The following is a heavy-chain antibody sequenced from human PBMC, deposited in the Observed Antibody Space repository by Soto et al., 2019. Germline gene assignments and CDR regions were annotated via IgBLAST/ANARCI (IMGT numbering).Heavy chain of an antibody. CDR1: GFTVSNNY. CDR2: IYNGGNT. D-gene: IGHD6-13*01. V-gene: IGHV3-53*01. J-gene: IGHJ4*02. Sequence: EVQLVESGGGLIQPGGSLRLSCAASGFTVSNNYMRWVRQAPGKGLEWVSLIYNGGNTHYADSVKGRFTISRDDSKNTLYLQMNSLRVEDTAVYYCARDPPGIAASGDGGWGQGTLVNVSS. CDR3: ARDPPGIAASGDGG.